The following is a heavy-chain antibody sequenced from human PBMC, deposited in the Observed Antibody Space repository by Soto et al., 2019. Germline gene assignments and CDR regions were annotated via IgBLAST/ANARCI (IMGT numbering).Heavy chain of an antibody. CDR3: ARDRCYDGTCYSASDS. Sequence: LRLSCAASGFRFSTYDIDWLRQAPGKGPEWIAHISTTSFTIYYADSVKVRFTISRDNARNSLYLEMNSLRDEDTAVYYCARDRCYDGTCYSASDSWGQGTLVTVSS. CDR1: GFRFSTYD. CDR2: ISTTSFTI. D-gene: IGHD2-15*01. J-gene: IGHJ5*01. V-gene: IGHV3-48*02.